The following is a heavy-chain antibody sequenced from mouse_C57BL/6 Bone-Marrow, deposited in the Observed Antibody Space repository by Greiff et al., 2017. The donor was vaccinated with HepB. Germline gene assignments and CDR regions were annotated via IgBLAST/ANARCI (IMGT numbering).Heavy chain of an antibody. V-gene: IGHV1-9*01. CDR2: ILPGSGST. CDR3: SRSLYYYGSRVYAMDY. J-gene: IGHJ4*01. D-gene: IGHD1-1*01. Sequence: VQGVESGAELMKPGASVKLSCKATGYTFTGYWIEWVKQRPGHGLEWIGEILPGSGSTNYNEKFKGKATFTADTSSNTAYMQLSSLTTEDSAIYYCSRSLYYYGSRVYAMDYWGQGTSVTVSS. CDR1: GYTFTGYW.